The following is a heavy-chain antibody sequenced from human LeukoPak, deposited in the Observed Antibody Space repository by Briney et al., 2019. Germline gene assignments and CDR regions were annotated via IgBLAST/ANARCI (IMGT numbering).Heavy chain of an antibody. J-gene: IGHJ6*02. CDR1: GFTVSTNY. CDR3: TTVQQITMVRGANYYYYYGMDV. V-gene: IGHV3-15*01. D-gene: IGHD3-10*01. Sequence: PGGSLRLSCAASGFTVSTNYMSWVRQAPGKGLEWVGRIKSKTDGGTTDYAAPVKGRFTISRDDSKNTLYLQMNSLKTEDTAVYYCTTVQQITMVRGANYYYYYGMDVWGQGTTVTVSS. CDR2: IKSKTDGGTT.